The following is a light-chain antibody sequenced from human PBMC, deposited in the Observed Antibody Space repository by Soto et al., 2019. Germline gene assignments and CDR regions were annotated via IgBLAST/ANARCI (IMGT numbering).Light chain of an antibody. CDR1: KLGDKY. Sequence: SYELTQPPSVSVSPGQTASITCSGDKLGDKYVCCYQQKPGQSPVLVIYQYTKRPSGIPERFSGSNSGNTGTLTITGTQAMDEAYYYCQAWDSSTLVFGGGTQLTVL. CDR2: QYT. J-gene: IGLJ2*01. CDR3: QAWDSSTLV. V-gene: IGLV3-1*01.